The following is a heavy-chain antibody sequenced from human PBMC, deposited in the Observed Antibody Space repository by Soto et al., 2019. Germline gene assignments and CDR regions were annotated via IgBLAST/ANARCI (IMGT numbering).Heavy chain of an antibody. J-gene: IGHJ4*02. CDR3: VKDNVGVYCSGGSCYFDY. D-gene: IGHD2-15*01. CDR2: ISWDSGVI. CDR1: GFSLDHYV. Sequence: EVHLVESGGGLAQPGRSLRLSCVASGFSLDHYVMHWVRQAPGKGLEWVSGISWDSGVIDYADSVRGRFTISRDNAKNSLYLQMTSLRAEDTALYYCVKDNVGVYCSGGSCYFDYWGQGSLVTVSS. V-gene: IGHV3-9*01.